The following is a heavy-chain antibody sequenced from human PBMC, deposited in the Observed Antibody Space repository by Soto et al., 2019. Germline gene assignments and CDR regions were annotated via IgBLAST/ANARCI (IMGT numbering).Heavy chain of an antibody. CDR2: ISSNGGST. CDR3: VKDSLYDFWSGYRSNFDY. Sequence: PGWSLRLSCSSSVFTFISYAMHWVRQAPGKGLEYVSAISSNGGSTYYADSVKGRFTISRDNSKNTLYLQMSSLRAEDTAVYYCVKDSLYDFWSGYRSNFDYWGQGTLVTVSS. CDR1: VFTFISYA. D-gene: IGHD3-3*01. J-gene: IGHJ4*02. V-gene: IGHV3-64D*06.